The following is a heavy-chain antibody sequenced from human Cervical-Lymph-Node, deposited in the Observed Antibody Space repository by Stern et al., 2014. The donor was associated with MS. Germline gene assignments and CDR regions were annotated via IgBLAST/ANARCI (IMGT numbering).Heavy chain of an antibody. V-gene: IGHV3-23*04. Sequence: EEQLVESGGGLIQPGGSMRLSCAASGFTFSRDGMSWVRQAPGKGLEWVAAISATGGVTHYADSVKGRFTISRDNSRNTLHLQMNSLRAEDTAMYFCAKPYGFFETWGQGTLVTVSS. CDR3: AKPYGFFET. CDR2: ISATGGVT. CDR1: GFTFSRDG. J-gene: IGHJ4*02. D-gene: IGHD3-3*01.